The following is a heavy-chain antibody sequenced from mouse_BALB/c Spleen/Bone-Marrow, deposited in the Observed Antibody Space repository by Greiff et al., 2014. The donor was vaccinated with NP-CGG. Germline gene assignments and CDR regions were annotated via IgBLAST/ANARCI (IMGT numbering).Heavy chain of an antibody. CDR1: GFNIKDTY. CDR2: IDPANGNT. Sequence: EVKLEESGAELVKPGASVKLSCTASGFNIKDTYMHWVKQRPEQGLEWIGWIDPANGNTKYDPNFQGKATITADTSSNTAYLQLSSLTSEDTAVYYCARDYDYFFDYWGPGTTLTVSS. D-gene: IGHD2-4*01. V-gene: IGHV14-3*02. CDR3: ARDYDYFFDY. J-gene: IGHJ2*01.